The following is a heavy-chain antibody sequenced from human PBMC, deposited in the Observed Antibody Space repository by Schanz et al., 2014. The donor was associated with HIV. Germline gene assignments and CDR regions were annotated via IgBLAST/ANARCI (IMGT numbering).Heavy chain of an antibody. J-gene: IGHJ3*02. CDR3: ARNYYDSSGNHPSAWFSFDI. D-gene: IGHD3-22*01. CDR2: INPSGGNT. V-gene: IGHV1-46*01. Sequence: QVQLVQSGSEVKKPGASMNVSCKASGYTFSRYYLIHWVRQAPGQGLEWMGIINPSGGNTAYAEKFQDRINMTTNEAANTVYLQVNNLRSEDTAVYYCARNYYDSSGNHPSAWFSFDIWGQGTKVTVSS. CDR1: GYTFSRYY.